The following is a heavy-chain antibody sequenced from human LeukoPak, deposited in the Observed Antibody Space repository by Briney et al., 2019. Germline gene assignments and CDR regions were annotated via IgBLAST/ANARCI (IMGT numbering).Heavy chain of an antibody. CDR1: GFTFSSYW. D-gene: IGHD3-22*01. Sequence: GGSLRLSCVASGFTFSSYWMSWVRQAPGKGLEWVANIKQDGSEKYYVDSVKGRFTISRDNAKNSLYLQMNSLRAEDTAVYYCASRSRFGYFDYWGQGTLVTVSS. V-gene: IGHV3-7*01. CDR3: ASRSRFGYFDY. J-gene: IGHJ4*02. CDR2: IKQDGSEK.